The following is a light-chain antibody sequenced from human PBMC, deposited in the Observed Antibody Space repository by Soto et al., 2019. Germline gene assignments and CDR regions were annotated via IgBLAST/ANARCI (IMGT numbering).Light chain of an antibody. Sequence: QPVLTQSPSASTSLGASVKLTCTLSSGHSSYAIAWHQQQPEKGPRYLMKLNSDGSHCKGDGIPDRFSGSSSGAERYLTISSLQSEDEADYYCQTWGTGIWVFGGGTQLTVL. V-gene: IGLV4-69*01. CDR3: QTWGTGIWV. J-gene: IGLJ3*02. CDR1: SGHSSYA. CDR2: LNSDGSH.